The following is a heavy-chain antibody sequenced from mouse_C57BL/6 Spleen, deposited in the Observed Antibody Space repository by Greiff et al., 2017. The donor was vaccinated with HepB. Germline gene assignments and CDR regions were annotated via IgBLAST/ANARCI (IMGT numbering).Heavy chain of an antibody. J-gene: IGHJ4*01. CDR2: INPYNGGT. CDR3: ARRGYYGNKYAMDY. D-gene: IGHD2-1*01. CDR1: GYTFTDYY. V-gene: IGHV1-19*01. Sequence: VQLKQSGPVLVKPGASVKMSCKASGYTFTDYYMNWVKQSHGKSLEWIGVINPYNGGTSYNQKFKGKATLTVDKSSSTAYMELNSLTSEDSAVYYCARRGYYGNKYAMDYWGQGTSVTVSS.